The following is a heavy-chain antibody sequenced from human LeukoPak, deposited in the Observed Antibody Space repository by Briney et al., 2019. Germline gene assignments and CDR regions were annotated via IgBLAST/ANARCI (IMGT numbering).Heavy chain of an antibody. J-gene: IGHJ4*02. D-gene: IGHD6-13*01. V-gene: IGHV3-7*01. Sequence: GGSLRLSCAASGFTFSSYWMSWVRQAPGKGLEWVANIKQDGSEKYYVDSVKGRFTISRDNAKNSLYLQMNSLRAEDTAVYYCAREEGYSSSPRGVYYFDYWGQGTLVTVSS. CDR2: IKQDGSEK. CDR1: GFTFSSYW. CDR3: AREEGYSSSPRGVYYFDY.